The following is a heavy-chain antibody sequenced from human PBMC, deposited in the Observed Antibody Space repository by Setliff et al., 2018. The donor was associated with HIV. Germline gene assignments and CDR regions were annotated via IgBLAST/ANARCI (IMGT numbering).Heavy chain of an antibody. CDR3: ARENRIMGSRTFDF. CDR1: DGSFSGYY. Sequence: SETLSLTCAVYDGSFSGYYWGWIRQPPGKGLEWIGSMYYSGNTYYNPSLKSRVTISVDTSKNQFSLKVSSVTAADTAVYYCARENRIMGSRTFDFWGRGTLVTVSS. CDR2: MYYSGNT. J-gene: IGHJ4*02. V-gene: IGHV4-34*01. D-gene: IGHD1-7*01.